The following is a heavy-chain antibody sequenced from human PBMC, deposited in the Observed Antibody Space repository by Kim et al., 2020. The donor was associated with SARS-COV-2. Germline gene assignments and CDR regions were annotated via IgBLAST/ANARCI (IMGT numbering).Heavy chain of an antibody. CDR2: ISSSSSYI. V-gene: IGHV3-21*01. CDR3: ARDRGDDYGSGSPQDY. D-gene: IGHD3-10*01. CDR1: GFTFSSYS. J-gene: IGHJ4*02. Sequence: GGSLRLSCAASGFTFSSYSMNWVRQAPGKGLEWVSSISSSSSYIYYADSVKGRFTISRDNAKNSLYLQMNSLRAEDTAVYYCARDRGDDYGSGSPQDYWGQGTLVTVSS.